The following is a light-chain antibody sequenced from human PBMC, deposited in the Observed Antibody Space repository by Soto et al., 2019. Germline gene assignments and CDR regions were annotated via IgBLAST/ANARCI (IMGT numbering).Light chain of an antibody. V-gene: IGKV1-8*01. CDR2: AAS. Sequence: AVLLTQSPSSFSASTGDRATITCRASQDIHNYLAWYQQVPGKAPILLLYAASILQTVVPSRFTGSGSGTGFTPTIDCLHSEDFGTYFCQHLCNYPWMFGQGTTVE. J-gene: IGKJ1*01. CDR3: QHLCNYPWM. CDR1: QDIHNY.